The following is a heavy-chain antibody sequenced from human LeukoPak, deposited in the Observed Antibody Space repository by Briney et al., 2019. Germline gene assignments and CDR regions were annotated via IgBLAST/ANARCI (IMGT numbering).Heavy chain of an antibody. CDR1: GYTFTGYY. D-gene: IGHD3-10*01. J-gene: IGHJ3*02. CDR2: INPNSGGT. V-gene: IGHV1-2*02. CDR3: ARRGKVVFGEYSEDAFDI. Sequence: ASVKVSCKASGYTFTGYYMHWVRQAPGQGLEWMGWINPNSGGTNYAQKFQGRVSMTSDTPISTAYMELSRLRSDDTAVYYCARRGKVVFGEYSEDAFDIWGQGTMVTVSS.